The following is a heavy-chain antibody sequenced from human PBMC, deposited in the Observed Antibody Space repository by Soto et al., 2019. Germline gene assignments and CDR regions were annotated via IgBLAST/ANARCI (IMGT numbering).Heavy chain of an antibody. Sequence: QVQLVQSGAEVKKPGSSVKVSCKASGGTFSSYAISWVRQAPGQGLEWMGGIIPIFGTANYAQKFQGRVTSTADESPSTAYRELSSLRSEDTAVYYCASRGGKEGNVNYGAYWGQGTLVTVSS. J-gene: IGHJ4*02. CDR1: GGTFSSYA. CDR3: ASRGGKEGNVNYGAY. V-gene: IGHV1-69*12. D-gene: IGHD1-7*01. CDR2: IIPIFGTA.